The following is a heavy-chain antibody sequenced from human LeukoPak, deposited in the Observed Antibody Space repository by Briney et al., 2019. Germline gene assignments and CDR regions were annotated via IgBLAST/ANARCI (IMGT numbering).Heavy chain of an antibody. D-gene: IGHD3-22*01. CDR2: IYYSGST. J-gene: IGHJ2*01. V-gene: IGHV4-59*01. Sequence: SETLSLTCTVSGGSISSYYWSWIRQPPGKGLEWIGYIYYSGSTNYNPSLKSRVTISVDTSKNQFSLKLSSVTAADTAVYYCARDSSTYYYDSSSARYFDLWGRGTLVTVSS. CDR1: GGSISSYY. CDR3: ARDSSTYYYDSSSARYFDL.